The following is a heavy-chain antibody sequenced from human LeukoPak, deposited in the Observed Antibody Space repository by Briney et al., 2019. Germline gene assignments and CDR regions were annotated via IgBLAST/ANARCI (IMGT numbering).Heavy chain of an antibody. D-gene: IGHD3-10*01. J-gene: IGHJ4*02. CDR3: ARIGGWFGEEASEALVDY. Sequence: ASVKVSCKASGGTFSSYAISWVRQAPGQGLEWMGGIIPIFGTANYAQKFQGRVTITADKSTSTAYMELSSLRSEDTAVYYCARIGGWFGEEASEALVDYWGQGTLVTVSS. V-gene: IGHV1-69*06. CDR1: GGTFSSYA. CDR2: IIPIFGTA.